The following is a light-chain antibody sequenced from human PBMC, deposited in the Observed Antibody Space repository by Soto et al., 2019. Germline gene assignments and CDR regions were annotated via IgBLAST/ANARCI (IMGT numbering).Light chain of an antibody. Sequence: QSVLTQPPSVSGAPGQRVTISCTGSSSNIGAGYDVHWYQQLPGTAPKLLIYGNSNRPSGVPDRFSGSRSGTSASLAITGLQAEDEADYYCQSYDSSLNDYVFGGGTQLTVL. CDR2: GNS. CDR1: SSNIGAGYD. V-gene: IGLV1-40*01. J-gene: IGLJ7*01. CDR3: QSYDSSLNDYV.